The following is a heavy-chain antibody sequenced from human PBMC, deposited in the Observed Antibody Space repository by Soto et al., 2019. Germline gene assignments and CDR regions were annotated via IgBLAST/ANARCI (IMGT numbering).Heavy chain of an antibody. J-gene: IGHJ4*02. CDR3: ARRYCGGDCYYYFDY. D-gene: IGHD2-21*01. CDR2: INHSGST. Sequence: SETLSLTCAVYGGSFSGYYWSWIRQPPGKGLEWIGEINHSGSTNYNPSLKSRVTISVDTSKNQFSLKLSSVTAADTAVYYCARRYCGGDCYYYFDYWAQGTLVTVSS. V-gene: IGHV4-34*01. CDR1: GGSFSGYY.